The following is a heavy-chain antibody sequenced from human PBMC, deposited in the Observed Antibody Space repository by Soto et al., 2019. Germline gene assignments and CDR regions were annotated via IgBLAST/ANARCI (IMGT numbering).Heavy chain of an antibody. CDR1: GFTFGSYS. CDR3: ARVRHGFLEWFSNAFDI. Sequence: VGSLRLSCAASGFTFGSYSMNWVRQAPGKGLEWVSYISSSSSTIYYADSVKGRFTISRDNAKNSLYLQMNSLRAEDTAVYYCARVRHGFLEWFSNAFDIWGQGTMVTVSS. J-gene: IGHJ3*02. D-gene: IGHD3-3*01. CDR2: ISSSSSTI. V-gene: IGHV3-48*01.